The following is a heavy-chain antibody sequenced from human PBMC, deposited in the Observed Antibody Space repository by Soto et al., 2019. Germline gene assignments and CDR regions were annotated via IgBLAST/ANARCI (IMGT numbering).Heavy chain of an antibody. D-gene: IGHD6-13*01. J-gene: IGHJ3*02. V-gene: IGHV4-61*08. CDR3: ARRYSSAFDI. CDR2: FSSTGST. CDR1: GGPISSGDYY. Sequence: SETLSLTCTVSGGPISSGDYYWSWIRQPPGRGLEWIVSFSSTGSTVYNPSLRSRVTISLDTSKNQFSLTLNSVTAADTAVYYCARRYSSAFDIWGQGTMVTVSS.